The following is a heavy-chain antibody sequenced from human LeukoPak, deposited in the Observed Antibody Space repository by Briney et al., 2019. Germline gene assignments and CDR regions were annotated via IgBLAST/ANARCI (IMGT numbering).Heavy chain of an antibody. Sequence: GGSLRLSCAASGFTFSSYAMSWVCQAPGKGLEWVSAIGGIVGSTYYADSVKGRFTISRDNSKNTLYLQTNSLRAEDTAVYYCAKDTSHLPHYWGQGTLVTVSS. CDR2: IGGIVGST. V-gene: IGHV3-23*01. CDR3: AKDTSHLPHY. J-gene: IGHJ4*02. CDR1: GFTFSSYA.